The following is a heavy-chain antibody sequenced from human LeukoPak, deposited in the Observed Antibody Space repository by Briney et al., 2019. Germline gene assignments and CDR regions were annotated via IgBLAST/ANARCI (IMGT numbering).Heavy chain of an antibody. D-gene: IGHD3-3*01. Sequence: GGSLRLSCAASGFTFSSYAMSWVRQAPGKGLEWVSAISGSGGSTYYADSVKGRFTTSRDNSKNTLYLQMNSLRAEDTAVYYCAKSTITTRRGNYYMDVWGKGTTVTVSS. CDR1: GFTFSSYA. J-gene: IGHJ6*03. V-gene: IGHV3-23*01. CDR2: ISGSGGST. CDR3: AKSTITTRRGNYYMDV.